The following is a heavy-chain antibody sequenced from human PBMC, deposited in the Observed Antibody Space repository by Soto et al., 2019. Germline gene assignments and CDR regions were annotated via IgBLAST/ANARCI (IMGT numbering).Heavy chain of an antibody. CDR3: ARDRGYNWNEEDYYYGMDV. CDR1: SDSMTSYY. V-gene: IGHV4-59*01. D-gene: IGHD1-1*01. Sequence: SETLSLTCPVSSDSMTSYYWTWIRQPPGKGLECIGYIYHSGITNYNPPLKSRVTISLDTSKNQFSLKLSSVTAADTAVYYCARDRGYNWNEEDYYYGMDVWGQGTTVTVSS. J-gene: IGHJ6*02. CDR2: IYHSGIT.